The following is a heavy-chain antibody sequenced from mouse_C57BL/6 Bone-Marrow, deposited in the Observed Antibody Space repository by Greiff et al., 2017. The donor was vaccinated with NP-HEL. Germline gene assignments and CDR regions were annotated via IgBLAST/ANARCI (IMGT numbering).Heavy chain of an antibody. Sequence: EVKLVESGEGLVKPGGSLKLSCAASGFTFSSYAMSWVRQTPEKRLEWVAYISSGGDYIYYADTVKGRFTISRDNARNTLYLQMSSLKSEDTAMYYCTRDIGVVARYFDVWGTGTTVTVSS. CDR2: ISSGGDYI. V-gene: IGHV5-9-1*02. CDR3: TRDIGVVARYFDV. D-gene: IGHD1-1*01. J-gene: IGHJ1*03. CDR1: GFTFSSYA.